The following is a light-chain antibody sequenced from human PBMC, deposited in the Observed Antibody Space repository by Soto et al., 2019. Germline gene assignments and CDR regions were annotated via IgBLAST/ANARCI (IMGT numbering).Light chain of an antibody. J-gene: IGLJ3*02. CDR3: GTWESYLSVGV. CDR1: SSNIGGNF. CDR2: RNN. V-gene: IGLV1-47*01. Sequence: QSVLTQPPSASGTPGLRVTISCSGSSSNIGGNFVFWYQQLPGTAPKLLIYRNNQRPSGVPDRFSGSKSGTSATLGITGLQTADEADYYCGTWESYLSVGVFGGGTKLTVL.